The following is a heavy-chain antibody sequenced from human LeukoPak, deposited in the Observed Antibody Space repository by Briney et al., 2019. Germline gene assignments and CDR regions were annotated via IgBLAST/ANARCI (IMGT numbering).Heavy chain of an antibody. CDR3: ARDPSYSSGPFDY. CDR1: GYTFTGYY. V-gene: IGHV1-2*02. CDR2: INPNSGGT. J-gene: IGHJ4*02. D-gene: IGHD6-19*01. Sequence: ASVKVSCKASGYTFTGYYMHWVRQAPGQGLEWMGWINPNSGGTNYAQKFQGRVTMTRDTSISTAYMELSRLRSDDTAVYYCARDPSYSSGPFDYWGQGTLVTVSS.